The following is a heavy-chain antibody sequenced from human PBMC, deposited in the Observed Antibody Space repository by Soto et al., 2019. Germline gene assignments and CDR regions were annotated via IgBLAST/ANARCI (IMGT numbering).Heavy chain of an antibody. CDR3: ARDVGVTDY. CDR1: GFTFGSYW. J-gene: IGHJ4*02. Sequence: GGSLRLSCAAPGFTFGSYWMSWVRQAPGKGLEWVAKMNQDGSEKYYVDSVKGRFTISRDNAKNSLSLQMDSLRADDTAVYYCARDVGVTDYWAQGTLDTGS. CDR2: MNQDGSEK. V-gene: IGHV3-7*05. D-gene: IGHD3-10*01.